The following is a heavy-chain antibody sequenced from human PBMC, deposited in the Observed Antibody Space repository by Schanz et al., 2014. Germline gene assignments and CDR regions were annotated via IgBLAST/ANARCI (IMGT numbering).Heavy chain of an antibody. CDR1: GFTFSSYA. V-gene: IGHV3-23*04. J-gene: IGHJ4*02. CDR3: AKDSTHIDIVLVPTAIDY. CDR2: LSGSGGST. D-gene: IGHD2-2*01. Sequence: EADLVESGGGLVQPGGSLRLSCAASGFTFSSYAMSWVRQAPGKGLEWVSALSGSGGSTYYADSVKGRFTISRDNSKNTLYLHMNTLRSEDTAVYYCAKDSTHIDIVLVPTAIDYWGQGTLVTVSS.